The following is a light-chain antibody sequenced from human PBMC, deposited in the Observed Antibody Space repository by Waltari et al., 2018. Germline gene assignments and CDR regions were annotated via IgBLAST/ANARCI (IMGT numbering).Light chain of an antibody. J-gene: IGLJ3*02. CDR1: SSDVGNYNL. CDR2: ADN. V-gene: IGLV2-23*01. Sequence: QSALTQPASVSGSPGQAITISCTGTSSDVGNYNLVSWYQQYPGKAPEGMIYADNSRPSGVSDRVSVSKSGNTASLTISGVQAEDEADYYCCSYAGSYAWVFGGGTKLTVL. CDR3: CSYAGSYAWV.